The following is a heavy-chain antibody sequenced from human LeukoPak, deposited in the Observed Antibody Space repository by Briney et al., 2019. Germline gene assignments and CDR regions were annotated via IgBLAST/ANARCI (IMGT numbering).Heavy chain of an antibody. CDR1: GYTFTSYY. J-gene: IGHJ4*02. V-gene: IGHV1-46*01. D-gene: IGHD3-22*01. CDR2: INPSGGST. Sequence: ASVKVSCKASGYTFTSYYMHWVRQAPGQGLEWMGIINPSGGSTSYAQKFQGRVTMTRDMSTSTVYIELSSLRSEDTAVYYCARDQEDYYDSSGYFFWGQGTLVTVPS. CDR3: ARDQEDYYDSSGYFF.